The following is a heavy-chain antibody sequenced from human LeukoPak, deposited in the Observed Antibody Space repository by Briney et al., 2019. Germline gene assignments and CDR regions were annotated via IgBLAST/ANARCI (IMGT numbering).Heavy chain of an antibody. CDR2: ISSGGSYI. D-gene: IGHD3-22*01. CDR3: AKDFWIVANL. J-gene: IGHJ5*02. CDR1: GFVFSDYS. Sequence: PGGSLRLSCAASGFVFSDYSVNWVRQAPGRGLEWVSTISSGGSYIYYADSVKGRFTISRDNSKNTLYLQMNSLRAEDTAVYYCAKDFWIVANLWGQGTLVTVSS. V-gene: IGHV3-21*04.